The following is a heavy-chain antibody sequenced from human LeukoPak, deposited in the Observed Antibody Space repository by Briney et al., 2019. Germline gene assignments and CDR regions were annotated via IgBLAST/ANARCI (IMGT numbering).Heavy chain of an antibody. CDR3: ARRPKAVAGTNWFDP. V-gene: IGHV5-51*01. CDR1: GYSFTSYW. CDR2: IYPGDSDT. D-gene: IGHD6-19*01. Sequence: GESLKISCRGSGYSFTSYWIGWVRQMPGKGLEWMGIIYPGDSDTRYSPSFQGQVTISADKSISTAYLQWSSLKASDTAMYYCARRPKAVAGTNWFDPWGQGTLVTVSS. J-gene: IGHJ5*02.